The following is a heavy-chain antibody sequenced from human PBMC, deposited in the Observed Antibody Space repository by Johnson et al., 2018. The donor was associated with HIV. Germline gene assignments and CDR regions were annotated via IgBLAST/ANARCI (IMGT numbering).Heavy chain of an antibody. CDR3: AKAPNPILGTDAFDI. V-gene: IGHV3-9*01. CDR2: ISWNSGSI. CDR1: GFTFSSYG. D-gene: IGHD2/OR15-2a*01. Sequence: VQLVESGGGVVQPGRSLRLSCAASGFTFSSYGMHWVRQAPGKGLEWVSGISWNSGSIGYADSVKGRFTISRDNAKNSLYLQMNSLRAEDTALYYCAKAPNPILGTDAFDIWGQGTMVTVSS. J-gene: IGHJ3*02.